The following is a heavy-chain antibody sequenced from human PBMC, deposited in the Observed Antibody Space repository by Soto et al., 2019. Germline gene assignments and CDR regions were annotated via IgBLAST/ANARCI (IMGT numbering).Heavy chain of an antibody. Sequence: GGSLRLSCAASGFTFSSSVVHWVRQAPGKGLEWVAVISSDESNEDYADSVKGRFSISRDNSKNTLYLQMSSLRADDTAVYYCARGLIKLAGGAFDIWGQGTMVTVSS. CDR1: GFTFSSSV. CDR2: ISSDESNE. D-gene: IGHD3-16*01. J-gene: IGHJ3*02. CDR3: ARGLIKLAGGAFDI. V-gene: IGHV3-33*01.